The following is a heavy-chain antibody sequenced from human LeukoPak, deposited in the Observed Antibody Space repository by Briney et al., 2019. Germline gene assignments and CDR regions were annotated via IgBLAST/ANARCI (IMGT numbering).Heavy chain of an antibody. D-gene: IGHD1/OR15-1a*01. Sequence: NPGGSLRLSCAASGFTFSNAWMSWVRQAPGKGPEWVGRIKSKTDGGTTDYAAPVKGRFTISRDDSKNTLYLQMNSLKTEDTAVYYCTTRYNWNNGVTFDYWSQGTLVTVSS. CDR2: IKSKTDGGTT. CDR1: GFTFSNAW. V-gene: IGHV3-15*01. J-gene: IGHJ4*02. CDR3: TTRYNWNNGVTFDY.